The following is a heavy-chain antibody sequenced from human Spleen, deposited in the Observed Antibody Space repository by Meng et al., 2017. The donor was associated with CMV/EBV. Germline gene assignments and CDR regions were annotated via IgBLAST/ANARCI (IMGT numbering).Heavy chain of an antibody. D-gene: IGHD3-3*01. J-gene: IGHJ4*02. Sequence: GGSLRLSCAASGFTFSSYAMSWVRQAPGKGLEWVSGISGSGGSTYYADSVKGRFTISRDNSKNTLYLQMNSLRADDTAVYYCAKGNYDFWSGYPPKYWGQGTLVTVSS. V-gene: IGHV3-23*01. CDR2: ISGSGGST. CDR3: AKGNYDFWSGYPPKY. CDR1: GFTFSSYA.